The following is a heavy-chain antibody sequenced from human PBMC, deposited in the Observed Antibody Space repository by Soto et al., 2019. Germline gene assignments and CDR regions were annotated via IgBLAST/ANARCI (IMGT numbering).Heavy chain of an antibody. CDR3: ARVWGDAFDI. D-gene: IGHD7-27*01. CDR2: IYYSGST. CDR1: GGSISSYY. V-gene: IGHV4-59*01. Sequence: SETLSLTCTVSGGSISSYYWSWIRQPPGKGLEWIGYIYYSGSTNYNPSLKSRVTISEDTSKNQFSLKLSSVTAADTAVYYCARVWGDAFDIWGQGTMVTVSS. J-gene: IGHJ3*02.